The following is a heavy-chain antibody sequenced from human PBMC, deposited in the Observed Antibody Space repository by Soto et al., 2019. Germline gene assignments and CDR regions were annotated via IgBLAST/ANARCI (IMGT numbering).Heavy chain of an antibody. Sequence: GASVKVSCKASGGTFSSYAISWVRQAPGQGLEWMGGIIPIFGTANYAQKFQGRVTITADESTSTAYMELSSLRSEDTAVYYCARLVDKVERRFHYYYGMDVWGPGTTVTVSS. CDR3: ARLVDKVERRFHYYYGMDV. J-gene: IGHJ6*02. V-gene: IGHV1-69*13. CDR1: GGTFSSYA. D-gene: IGHD1-1*01. CDR2: IIPIFGTA.